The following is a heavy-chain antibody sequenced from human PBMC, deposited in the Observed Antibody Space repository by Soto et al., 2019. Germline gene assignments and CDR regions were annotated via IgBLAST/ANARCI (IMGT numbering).Heavy chain of an antibody. Sequence: SGGSLRLSCAASGFTFSSYGMHWVRRAPGKGLEWVAVIWYDGSNKYYADSVKGRFTISRDNSKNTLYLQMNSLRAEDTAVYYCARDSSGYPDYWGQGTLVTVSS. CDR3: ARDSSGYPDY. D-gene: IGHD3-22*01. J-gene: IGHJ4*02. CDR1: GFTFSSYG. CDR2: IWYDGSNK. V-gene: IGHV3-33*01.